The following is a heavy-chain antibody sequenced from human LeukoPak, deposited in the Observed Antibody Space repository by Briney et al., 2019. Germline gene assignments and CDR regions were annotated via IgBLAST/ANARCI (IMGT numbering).Heavy chain of an antibody. V-gene: IGHV1-18*01. CDR3: ARDGNIESSTTDY. CDR1: GYTFTSYG. D-gene: IGHD2/OR15-2a*01. Sequence: ASVKVSCKASGYTFTSYGISWVRQAPGQGLEWMGWISAYNGNTNYAQKLQGRVTMTTDTSTSTAYVELRSLRSDDTAVYYCARDGNIESSTTDYWGQGTLVTVSS. J-gene: IGHJ4*02. CDR2: ISAYNGNT.